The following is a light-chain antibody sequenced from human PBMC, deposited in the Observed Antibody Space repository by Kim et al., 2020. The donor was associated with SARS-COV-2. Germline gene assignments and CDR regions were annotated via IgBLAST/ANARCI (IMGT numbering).Light chain of an antibody. V-gene: IGLV2-14*03. Sequence: QSALTQPASVSGSPGQSLTISCTGTSSDVGGYNYVSWYQQHPGKAPKLMIYDVSNRPSGVSNRFSGSKSGNTASLTISGLQAEDEADYYCSSYTSSSTQVFGGGTQLTVL. CDR3: SSYTSSSTQV. CDR2: DVS. J-gene: IGLJ2*01. CDR1: SSDVGGYNY.